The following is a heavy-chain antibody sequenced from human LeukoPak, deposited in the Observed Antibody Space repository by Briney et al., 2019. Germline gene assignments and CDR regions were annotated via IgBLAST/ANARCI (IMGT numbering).Heavy chain of an antibody. Sequence: GGSLRLSCAASGFTFGNAWMSWVRQAPGKGLEWVGRIKSKTDGGTPDYVAPLKGGFTISRDDSQNTLYLQMNSLKTEDTALYYCTTDIRRSNVWPYSVYWGQGTLVTVSS. CDR2: IKSKTDGGTP. CDR3: TTDIRRSNVWPYSVY. V-gene: IGHV3-15*01. J-gene: IGHJ4*02. CDR1: GFTFGNAW. D-gene: IGHD6-19*01.